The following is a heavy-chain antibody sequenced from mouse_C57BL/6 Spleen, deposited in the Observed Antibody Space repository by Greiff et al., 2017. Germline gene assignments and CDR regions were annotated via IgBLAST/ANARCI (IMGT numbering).Heavy chain of an antibody. CDR3: ARKGHYYGSSYGG. Sequence: VQLQQPGAELVKPGASVKMSCKASGYTFTSYWITWVKQRPGQGLEWIGDIYPGSGSTNYNEKFKSKATLTVDTSSSTAYMQLSSLTSEDSAVYYCARKGHYYGSSYGGWGQGTTLTVSS. CDR1: GYTFTSYW. J-gene: IGHJ2*01. CDR2: IYPGSGST. D-gene: IGHD1-1*01. V-gene: IGHV1-55*01.